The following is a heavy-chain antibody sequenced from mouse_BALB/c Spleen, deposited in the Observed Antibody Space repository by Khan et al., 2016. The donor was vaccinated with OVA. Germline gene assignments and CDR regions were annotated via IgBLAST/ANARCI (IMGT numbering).Heavy chain of an antibody. V-gene: IGHV3-2*02. CDR2: IRYSGTT. J-gene: IGHJ3*01. Sequence: EVQLQESGPSLVKPSQSLSLTCTVTGFSITSDYAWNWIRQFPGNKLEWMGYIRYSGTTSYHPSLKSRISITRDTSKNKFFLQLNSVTTEDTATYYCSRGRSYWGQGTLVTVSA. CDR3: SRGRSY. CDR1: GFSITSDYA.